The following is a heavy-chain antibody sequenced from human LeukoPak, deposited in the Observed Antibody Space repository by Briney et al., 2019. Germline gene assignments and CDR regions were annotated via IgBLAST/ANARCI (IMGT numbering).Heavy chain of an antibody. V-gene: IGHV3-53*01. CDR1: EFIVSSSH. CDR3: ARVYTYGFDY. J-gene: IGHJ4*02. CDR2: IYTGGNT. Sequence: GESLRLSCAAPEFIVSSSHISWVRPAPGKGLEWVSVIYTGGNTYYADSVKGRFTVSRDNSKNTLYLQMNSLRAEDTAMYYCARVYTYGFDYWGPGTLVTVSS. D-gene: IGHD5-18*01.